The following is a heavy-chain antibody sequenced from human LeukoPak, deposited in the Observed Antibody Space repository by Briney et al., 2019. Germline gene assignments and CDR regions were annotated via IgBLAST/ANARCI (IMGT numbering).Heavy chain of an antibody. D-gene: IGHD4-17*01. CDR3: AREQTPKYGYYFDY. Sequence: GGSLRLSCAASGFTFSSYWMSWVRQAPGKGLEWVANIKQDGSEKYFVDSMKGRFTNYKDNAKNSLYLQMNSLRAEDTAVYYCAREQTPKYGYYFDYWGQGTLVTVSS. CDR1: GFTFSSYW. J-gene: IGHJ4*02. CDR2: IKQDGSEK. V-gene: IGHV3-7*01.